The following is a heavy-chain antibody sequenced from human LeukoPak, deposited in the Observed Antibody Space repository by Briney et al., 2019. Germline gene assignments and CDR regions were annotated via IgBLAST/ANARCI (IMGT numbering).Heavy chain of an antibody. D-gene: IGHD1-26*01. CDR1: GFTFSSYW. Sequence: GGSLRLSCAASGFTFSSYWMTWVRQAPGKGLEWVANIKHDGGEKYYMDSVKGRFTISRDNSKNTLYLQVNSLRAEDTAVYYCAKGGKWDVTPFDYWGQGTLVTVSS. J-gene: IGHJ4*02. CDR2: IKHDGGEK. CDR3: AKGGKWDVTPFDY. V-gene: IGHV3-7*03.